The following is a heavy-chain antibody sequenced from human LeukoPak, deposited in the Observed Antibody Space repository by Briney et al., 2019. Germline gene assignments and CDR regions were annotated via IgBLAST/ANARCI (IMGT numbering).Heavy chain of an antibody. Sequence: PGGSLRLSCAASGFTFSSYWMTWVRQAPGKGLEWVASINQDGSETYYVDSVKGRFTISRDDAKDSLSLHMNSLRGEDTAVYYCSRAGGCSNNRCSTPPALDYWGQGTLVTVSS. J-gene: IGHJ4*02. V-gene: IGHV3-7*03. CDR2: INQDGSET. D-gene: IGHD1/OR15-1a*01. CDR3: SRAGGCSNNRCSTPPALDY. CDR1: GFTFSSYW.